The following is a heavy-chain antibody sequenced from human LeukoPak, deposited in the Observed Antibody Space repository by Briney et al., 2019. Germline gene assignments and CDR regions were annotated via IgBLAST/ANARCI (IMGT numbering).Heavy chain of an antibody. J-gene: IGHJ4*02. CDR2: ISSSSSTI. CDR3: ARWITIFGVVIPFDY. CDR1: GFTFSSYS. D-gene: IGHD3-3*01. Sequence: GGSLRLSCAASGFTFSSYSMNWVRQAPGKGLEWVSSISSSSSTIYYADSVKGRFTISRDNAKNLLYLQMNSLRAEDTAVYYCARWITIFGVVIPFDYWGQGPWSPSPQ. V-gene: IGHV3-48*01.